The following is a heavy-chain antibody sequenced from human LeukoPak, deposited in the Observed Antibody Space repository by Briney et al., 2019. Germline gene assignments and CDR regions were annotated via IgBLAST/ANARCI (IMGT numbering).Heavy chain of an antibody. CDR2: IIPIFGTA. Sequence: ASVKVSCKASGYTFTSYDINWVRQAPGQGLEWMGGIIPIFGTANYAQKFQGRVTITADESTSTAYMELSSLRSEDTAVYYCARGAYYDSSGYYDYWGQGTLVTVSS. J-gene: IGHJ4*02. CDR3: ARGAYYDSSGYYDY. V-gene: IGHV1-69*13. CDR1: GYTFTSYD. D-gene: IGHD3-22*01.